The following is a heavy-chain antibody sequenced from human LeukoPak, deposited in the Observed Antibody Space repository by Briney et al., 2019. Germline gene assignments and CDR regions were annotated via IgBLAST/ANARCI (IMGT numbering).Heavy chain of an antibody. J-gene: IGHJ4*02. CDR2: INYSAGHK. CDR3: AKDDSMTLDHFDY. D-gene: IGHD4-11*01. V-gene: IGHV3-23*01. Sequence: SWGSLRLSCAASGFTFSSYAMSWVRQAPGKELEWVSGINYSAGHKYYADSVKGRFTISRDSSKNTLSLQMNSLTTEDTAVYYCAKDDSMTLDHFDYWGQGALVTVSS. CDR1: GFTFSSYA.